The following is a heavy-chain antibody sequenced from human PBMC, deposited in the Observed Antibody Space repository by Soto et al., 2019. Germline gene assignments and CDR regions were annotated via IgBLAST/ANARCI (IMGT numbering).Heavy chain of an antibody. D-gene: IGHD1-26*01. CDR3: ARDRFGIVGATRHFDY. J-gene: IGHJ4*02. CDR1: GGTFSSYT. CDR2: IIPILGIA. V-gene: IGHV1-69*08. Sequence: QVQLVQSGAEVKKPGSSVKVSCKASGGTFSSYTISWVRQAPGQGLEWMGRIIPILGIANYAQKFQGRVTPXLVXSNSAIKFQGRVTIATEKVSEXAYRELRSLRSEDTAVYYCARDRFGIVGATRHFDYWGQGTLVTVSS.